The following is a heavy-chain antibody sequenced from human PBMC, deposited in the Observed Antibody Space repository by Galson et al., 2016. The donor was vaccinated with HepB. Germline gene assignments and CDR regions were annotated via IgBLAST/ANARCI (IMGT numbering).Heavy chain of an antibody. CDR2: ITRAGDET. CDR1: GFTFITYA. D-gene: IGHD2-2*01. CDR3: ASFLEKVRPMDY. Sequence: SLRLSCATSGFTFITYAMSWVRQAPGKGLEWVALITRAGDETYYGDSVKGRFTISRDNSKSTVYLPLDSLRAEDSAVYYCASFLEKVRPMDYWGRGTLVSVSS. J-gene: IGHJ4*02. V-gene: IGHV3-23*01.